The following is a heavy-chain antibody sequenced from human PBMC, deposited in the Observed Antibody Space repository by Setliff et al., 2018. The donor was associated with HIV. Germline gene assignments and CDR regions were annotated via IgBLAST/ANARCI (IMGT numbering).Heavy chain of an antibody. CDR1: GFTFSNYA. Sequence: GGSLRLSCAASGFTFSNYAMSWVRQAPGKGLEWVSIISASGGSTYYADSVKGRFTISRDNSKNTLYLQMNSLRAEDTAVYYCAKGTNYDILTGYHAFDVWGQGTMVTVSS. D-gene: IGHD3-9*01. V-gene: IGHV3-23*01. CDR2: ISASGGST. CDR3: AKGTNYDILTGYHAFDV. J-gene: IGHJ3*01.